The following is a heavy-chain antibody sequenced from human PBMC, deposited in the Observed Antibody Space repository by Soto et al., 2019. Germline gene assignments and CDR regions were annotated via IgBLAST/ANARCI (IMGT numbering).Heavy chain of an antibody. Sequence: QVQLVQSGAEVKKPGSSVKVSCKASGCTFSSYAISWVRQAPGQGLEWMGGIIPIFGTENYAQKFQGRVTITADKSTSSAYMELSSLRAEDTAVYYWARGWLRKVFDYWRQGTPVTVSS. CDR1: GCTFSSYA. J-gene: IGHJ4*02. CDR2: IIPIFGTE. CDR3: ARGWLRKVFDY. V-gene: IGHV1-69*06. D-gene: IGHD5-12*01.